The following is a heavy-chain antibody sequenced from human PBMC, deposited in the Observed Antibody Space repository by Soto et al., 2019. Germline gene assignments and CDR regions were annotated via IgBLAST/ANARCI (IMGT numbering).Heavy chain of an antibody. V-gene: IGHV3-30*18. D-gene: IGHD7-27*01. CDR1: GFTFSSYG. CDR3: AKDLLGPGRAYGMDF. CDR2: ISYDGSNK. Sequence: QVQLVESGGGVVQPGRSLRLSCAASGFTFSSYGMHWVRQAPGKGLEWVAVISYDGSNKYYADSVKGRFTISRDNSKNTLYLQMNSLRAEATAVYYCAKDLLGPGRAYGMDFWGQGTTVTVSS. J-gene: IGHJ6*02.